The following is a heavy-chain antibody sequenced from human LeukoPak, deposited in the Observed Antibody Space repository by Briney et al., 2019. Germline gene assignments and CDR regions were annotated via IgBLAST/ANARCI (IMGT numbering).Heavy chain of an antibody. V-gene: IGHV1-69*13. CDR3: AGVRGYDFWSGYYSPSYYFDY. D-gene: IGHD3-3*01. Sequence: ASVKVSCKASGGTFISYAISWVRQAPGQGLEWMGGIIPIFGTANYAQKFQGRVTITADESTSTAYMELSSLRSEDTAVYYCAGVRGYDFWSGYYSPSYYFDYWGQGTLVTVSS. J-gene: IGHJ4*02. CDR2: IIPIFGTA. CDR1: GGTFISYA.